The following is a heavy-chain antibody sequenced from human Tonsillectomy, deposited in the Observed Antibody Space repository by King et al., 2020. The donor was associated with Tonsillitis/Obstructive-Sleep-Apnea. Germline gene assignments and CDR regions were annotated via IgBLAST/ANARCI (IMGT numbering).Heavy chain of an antibody. V-gene: IGHV3-9*01. CDR2: ITWNSGSI. CDR3: AKDMDPRIAVAGYNWLDP. J-gene: IGHJ5*02. D-gene: IGHD6-19*01. Sequence: EVQLVESGGGLVQPGRSLRLSCAASGFTFDDYAMHWVRQAPGKGLEWVSGITWNSGSIGYADSVKGRFTISRDNAKNSLYLQMNSLRAEDTALYYCAKDMDPRIAVAGYNWLDPWGQGTLVTVSS. CDR1: GFTFDDYA.